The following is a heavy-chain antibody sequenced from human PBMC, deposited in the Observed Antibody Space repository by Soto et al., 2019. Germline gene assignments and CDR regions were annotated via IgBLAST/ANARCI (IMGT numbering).Heavy chain of an antibody. D-gene: IGHD5-12*01. V-gene: IGHV4-59*08. CDR1: GGSITSYY. CDR3: ERQVTTIYYYFDY. CDR2: IYYSGST. J-gene: IGHJ4*02. Sequence: PSETLSLTCTVSGGSITSYYWSWIRQPPRKGLEWIGFIYYSGSTSYNPSLKSRVSISVDTSKNQFSLKLSSVTAADTAVYYCERQVTTIYYYFDYWGQGALVTVSS.